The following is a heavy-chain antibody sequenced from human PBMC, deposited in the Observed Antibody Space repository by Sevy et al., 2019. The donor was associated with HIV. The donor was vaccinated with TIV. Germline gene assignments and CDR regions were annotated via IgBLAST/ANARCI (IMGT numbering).Heavy chain of an antibody. CDR2: ISSSSNTV. Sequence: GGSLRLSCVASGFTFSSYSMNWVRQAPGKGLEWVSYISSSSNTVYYADSVKGRFTISRDNAKNSLFLQLSSLRDEDSAVYFRARSLIIFGGDIDHWGQGTLVTVSS. CDR3: ARSLIIFGGDIDH. D-gene: IGHD3-16*01. V-gene: IGHV3-48*02. CDR1: GFTFSSYS. J-gene: IGHJ4*02.